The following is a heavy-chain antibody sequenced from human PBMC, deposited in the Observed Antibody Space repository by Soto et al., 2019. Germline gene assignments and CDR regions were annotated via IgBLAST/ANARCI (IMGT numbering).Heavy chain of an antibody. CDR3: ARGLVVDAIRYYYSGMDV. D-gene: IGHD2-8*02. CDR1: GGTFSSYA. Sequence: SVKVSCKASGGTFSSYAISWVRQAPGQGLEWMGGIIPIFGTANYAQKFQGRVTITADESTSTAYMELSSLRSEDTAVYYCARGLVVDAIRYYYSGMDVWGRGTTVTVSS. CDR2: IIPIFGTA. V-gene: IGHV1-69*13. J-gene: IGHJ6*02.